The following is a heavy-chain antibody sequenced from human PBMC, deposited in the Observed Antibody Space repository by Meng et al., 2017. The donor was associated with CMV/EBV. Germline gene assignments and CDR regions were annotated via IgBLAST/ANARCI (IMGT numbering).Heavy chain of an antibody. CDR3: ARVYGDYADNYYYYGMDV. J-gene: IGHJ6*02. Sequence: SETLSLTCTVSGGSISSYYWSWIRQPPGKGLEWIGYIYYSGSTNYNPSLKSRVTISVDPSKNQFSLKLSSVTAADTAVYYCARVYGDYADNYYYYGMDVWGQGTTVTVSS. D-gene: IGHD4-17*01. CDR1: GGSISSYY. V-gene: IGHV4-59*01. CDR2: IYYSGST.